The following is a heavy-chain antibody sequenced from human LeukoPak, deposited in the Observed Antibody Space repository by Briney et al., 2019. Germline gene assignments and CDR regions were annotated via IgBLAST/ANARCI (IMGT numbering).Heavy chain of an antibody. V-gene: IGHV3-48*01. CDR2: ISSSSNNI. CDR1: GFTFSSYS. CDR3: AKDPGGRRTGCYFDY. Sequence: GGSLRLSCAASGFTFSSYSMNWVRQAPGKGLEWVSYISSSSNNIYYADSVKGRFTISRDNAKNSLYLQMDSLGPEDTAVYYCAKDPGGRRTGCYFDYWGQGTLVTVSS. J-gene: IGHJ4*02. D-gene: IGHD1-14*01.